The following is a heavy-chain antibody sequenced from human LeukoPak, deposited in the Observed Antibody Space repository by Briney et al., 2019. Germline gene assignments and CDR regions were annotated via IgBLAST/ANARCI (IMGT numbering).Heavy chain of an antibody. CDR2: IKQDGSEK. J-gene: IGHJ3*02. V-gene: IGHV3-7*01. Sequence: PGGSLRLSCAASGFTFSSYAMHWVRQAPGKGLEWVANIKQDGSEKYYVDSVKGRFTISRDNAKNSLDLQMNSLRAEDTAVYCCARAATSGWYGDAFDIWGQGTLVTVSS. CDR3: ARAATSGWYGDAFDI. CDR1: GFTFSSYA. D-gene: IGHD6-19*01.